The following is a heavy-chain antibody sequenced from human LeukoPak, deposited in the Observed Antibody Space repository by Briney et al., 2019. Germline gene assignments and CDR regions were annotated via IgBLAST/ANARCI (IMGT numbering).Heavy chain of an antibody. J-gene: IGHJ4*02. D-gene: IGHD2-21*01. V-gene: IGHV3-30*18. CDR1: GFFFEDYA. Sequence: PGGSLRLSCAASGFFFEDYAMHWVRQAPGKGLEWVAVISYDGSNEYYADSVKGRFTISRDNSKNTLYLQMSSLRAEDTAVYYCAKEFNRGLPDYWGQGTLVTVPS. CDR3: AKEFNRGLPDY. CDR2: ISYDGSNE.